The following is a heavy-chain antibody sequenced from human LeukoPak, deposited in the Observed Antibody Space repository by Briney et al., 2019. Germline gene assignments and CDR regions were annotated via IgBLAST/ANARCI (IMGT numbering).Heavy chain of an antibody. CDR3: TTLAFWSGYQDDY. Sequence: GGSLRLSCAASGFTFSNAWMSWVRQAPGKGLEWVGRIKSKTDGGTTDYAAPVKGIFTISRDDSKNTLYLQMNSLKTEDTAVYYCTTLAFWSGYQDDYWGQGTLVTVSS. J-gene: IGHJ4*02. CDR1: GFTFSNAW. CDR2: IKSKTDGGTT. V-gene: IGHV3-15*01. D-gene: IGHD3-3*01.